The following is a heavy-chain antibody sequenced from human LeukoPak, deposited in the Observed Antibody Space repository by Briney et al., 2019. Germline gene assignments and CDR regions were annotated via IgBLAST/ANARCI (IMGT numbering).Heavy chain of an antibody. D-gene: IGHD3-22*01. CDR2: ISGSGGST. V-gene: IGHV3-23*01. Sequence: QPGGSLRLSCAASGFTFSSYAMSWVRQAPGKGLEWVSAISGSGGSTYYADSVKGRFTISRDNSKNTLYLQMNSLRAEDTAVYYCAKDPGIYYDRPGGENYWGQGTLVTVSS. CDR3: AKDPGIYYDRPGGENY. CDR1: GFTFSSYA. J-gene: IGHJ4*02.